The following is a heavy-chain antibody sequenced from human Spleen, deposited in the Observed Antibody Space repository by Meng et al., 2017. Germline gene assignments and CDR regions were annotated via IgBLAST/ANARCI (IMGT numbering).Heavy chain of an antibody. CDR3: AKETNAFDI. V-gene: IGHV3-53*01. CDR1: GFTVSSNY. D-gene: IGHD4-11*01. J-gene: IGHJ3*02. Sequence: GGSLRLSCAASGFTVSSNYMSWVRQAPGKGLEWVSVIYSGGSTYYADSVKGRFSVSRDNSKNTLYLQMNSLRGEDTAVYYCAKETNAFDIWGQGTVVTVSS. CDR2: IYSGGST.